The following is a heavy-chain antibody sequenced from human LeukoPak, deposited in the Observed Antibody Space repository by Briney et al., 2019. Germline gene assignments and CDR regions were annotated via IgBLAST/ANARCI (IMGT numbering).Heavy chain of an antibody. D-gene: IGHD3-22*01. CDR1: GFTFSSYA. Sequence: GGSLRLSCAASGFTFSSYAMSWVRQAPGKGLEWVSAISGSGGSTYYADSVKGRFTISRDNSKNTLYLQMNSLRAEDTAVYYCANEHSYYYDSSGYLYYFDYWGQGTLVTVSS. CDR3: ANEHSYYYDSSGYLYYFDY. J-gene: IGHJ4*02. V-gene: IGHV3-23*01. CDR2: ISGSGGST.